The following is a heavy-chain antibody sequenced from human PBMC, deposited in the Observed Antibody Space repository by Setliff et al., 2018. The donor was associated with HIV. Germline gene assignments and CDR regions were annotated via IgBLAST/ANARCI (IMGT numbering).Heavy chain of an antibody. CDR1: GYTFTSYG. D-gene: IGHD6-13*01. CDR3: ARVSSSWSLDY. Sequence: ASVKVSCKSSGYTFTSYGLSWVRQAPGQGLEWMGWISTYSDEASYAENLQGRVTMTRDTSISTAYMELSRLRSDDTAVYYCARVSSSWSLDYWGQGTLVTVSS. J-gene: IGHJ4*02. V-gene: IGHV1-18*01. CDR2: ISTYSDEA.